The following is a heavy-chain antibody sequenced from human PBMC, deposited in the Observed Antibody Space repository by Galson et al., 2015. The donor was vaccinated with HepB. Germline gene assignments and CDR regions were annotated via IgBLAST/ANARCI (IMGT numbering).Heavy chain of an antibody. CDR1: GGTFSSYA. V-gene: IGHV1-69*13. Sequence: SVKVSCKASGGTFSSYAISWVRQAPGQGLEWMGGIIPIFGTANYAQKFQGRVTITADESTGTAYMELRSLRSEDTAVYYCAITGTLDYDILTGPRDYYYYYGMDVWGQGTTVTVSS. D-gene: IGHD3-9*01. J-gene: IGHJ6*02. CDR2: IIPIFGTA. CDR3: AITGTLDYDILTGPRDYYYYYGMDV.